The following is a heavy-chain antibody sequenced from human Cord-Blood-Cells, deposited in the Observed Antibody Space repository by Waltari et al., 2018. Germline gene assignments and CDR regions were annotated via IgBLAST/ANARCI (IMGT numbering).Heavy chain of an antibody. CDR3: ARDSGLSPYSSSSYPFDY. J-gene: IGHJ4*02. CDR2: IIPIFGTA. D-gene: IGHD6-6*01. Sequence: QVQLVQSGAEVKKPGSSVKVSCKASGGTFSSYAIRWVRQAPGPGLEWMGGIIPIFGTANYAQKFQGRVTITADESTSTAYMELSSLRSEDTAVYYCARDSGLSPYSSSSYPFDYWGQGTLVTVSS. V-gene: IGHV1-69*12. CDR1: GGTFSSYA.